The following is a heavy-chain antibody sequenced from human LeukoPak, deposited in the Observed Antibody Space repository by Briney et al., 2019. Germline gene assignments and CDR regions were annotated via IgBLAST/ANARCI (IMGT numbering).Heavy chain of an antibody. D-gene: IGHD3-16*01. J-gene: IGHJ3*02. V-gene: IGHV4-39*01. CDR1: ADSISTSNYY. Sequence: PSETLSFTCTVSADSISTSNYYWGWIRQPPGKGLEWIGSVYYTGRTYDNPSLKSRVTISVDTSKNQFSLKLNSVTAADTAVYYCATTPHYEGGGFDIWGQGTMVTVSS. CDR2: VYYTGRT. CDR3: ATTPHYEGGGFDI.